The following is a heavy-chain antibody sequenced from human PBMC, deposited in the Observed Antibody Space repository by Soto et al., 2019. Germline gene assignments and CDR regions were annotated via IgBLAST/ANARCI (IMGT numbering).Heavy chain of an antibody. V-gene: IGHV4-4*02. J-gene: IGHJ6*02. CDR2: IFHNGNT. CDR1: VASISSINC. Sequence: QVQLQKSAPELVKPSGTLSFTCAAFVASISSINCWSWVRQPPGKGLEWMGEIFHNGNTYSNPSLTGRVTMSVDKSKNQFSLNLNSVTAADTAVYYCASRTYAMDVWGQGTTVTVSS. CDR3: ASRTYAMDV.